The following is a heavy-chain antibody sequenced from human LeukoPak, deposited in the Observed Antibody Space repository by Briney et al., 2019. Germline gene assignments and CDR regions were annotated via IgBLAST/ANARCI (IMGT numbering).Heavy chain of an antibody. J-gene: IGHJ4*02. Sequence: GALRLSGAASGFTFSDYYRSWIGQPPARGREGVPYISSSSSYTNYADSVKGRFTISRDNAKNSLYLQMNSLRAEDTAVYYCASFSSGWYAGGDYWGQGTLVTVSS. CDR1: GFTFSDYY. D-gene: IGHD6-19*01. V-gene: IGHV3-11*06. CDR2: ISSSSSYT. CDR3: ASFSSGWYAGGDY.